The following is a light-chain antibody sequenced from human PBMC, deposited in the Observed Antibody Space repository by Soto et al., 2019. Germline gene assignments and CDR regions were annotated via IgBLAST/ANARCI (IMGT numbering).Light chain of an antibody. V-gene: IGKV3D-7*01. CDR2: GAS. Sequence: PGERVTLSCRASQSVSSSYLTWYQQKPGQAPRLRIYGASTRATSIPARFSGSGSGTDFTLTISSLQPEDFAVYYCQQDYTRFTFGPGTKVDIK. CDR1: QSVSSSY. CDR3: QQDYTRFT. J-gene: IGKJ3*01.